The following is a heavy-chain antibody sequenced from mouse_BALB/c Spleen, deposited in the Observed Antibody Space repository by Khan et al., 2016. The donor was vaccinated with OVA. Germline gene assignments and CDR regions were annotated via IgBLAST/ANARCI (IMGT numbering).Heavy chain of an antibody. Sequence: VQLKQSGAELMKPGASVKLSCTASGFNIKDTYMHWVKQRPEQGLEWIGRIDPANGNTKYDPKFQGKATLTADTSSNTAYLQLSSLTSEDTAVYYCARDYWDVFAYWGQGTLVTVSA. CDR3: ARDYWDVFAY. V-gene: IGHV14-3*02. CDR2: IDPANGNT. D-gene: IGHD4-1*01. J-gene: IGHJ3*01. CDR1: GFNIKDTY.